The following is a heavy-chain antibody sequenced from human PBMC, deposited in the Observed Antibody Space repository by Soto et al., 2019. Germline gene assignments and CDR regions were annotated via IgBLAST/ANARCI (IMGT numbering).Heavy chain of an antibody. CDR1: GYSFTSYA. J-gene: IGHJ5*02. CDR3: ARNVPHTGYYNH. D-gene: IGHD3-9*01. Sequence: QVRLVQSGTEVKKPGASMKLSCKASGYSFTSYAIHWVRRAPGQRLEWMRWIFAGNGDTEYSPKFQDRVTITRDTSASTTYIQLTSLGSEDTAVYYCARNVPHTGYYNHWGPGTLVTVSS. V-gene: IGHV1-3*01. CDR2: IFAGNGDT.